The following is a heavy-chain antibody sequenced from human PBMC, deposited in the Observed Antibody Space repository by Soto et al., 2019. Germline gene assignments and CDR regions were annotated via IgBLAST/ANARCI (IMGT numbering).Heavy chain of an antibody. J-gene: IGHJ4*02. CDR3: AKGSHYDILTAYHAFDY. CDR1: GYTFTSYA. CDR2: INAGNGNT. D-gene: IGHD3-9*01. Sequence: ASVKVSCKASGYTFTSYAMHWVRQAPGQRLEWMGWINAGNGNTKYSRKFQGRVTITRDTSASTAYMELSSLRAEDTALYYCAKGSHYDILTAYHAFDYWGPGTLVTVSS. V-gene: IGHV1-3*01.